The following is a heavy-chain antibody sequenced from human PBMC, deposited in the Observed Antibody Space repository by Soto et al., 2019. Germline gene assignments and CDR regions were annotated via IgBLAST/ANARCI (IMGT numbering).Heavy chain of an antibody. CDR2: ISSSSSTI. J-gene: IGHJ6*03. V-gene: IGHV3-48*01. Sequence: GGSLRLSCAASGFTFSSYSMNWVRQAPGKGLEWVSYISSSSSTIYYADSVKGRFTISRDNAKNSLYLQMNSLRAEDTAVYYCARVSEQLWLGYYYYYMDVWGKGTTVTVSS. D-gene: IGHD5-18*01. CDR3: ARVSEQLWLGYYYYYMDV. CDR1: GFTFSSYS.